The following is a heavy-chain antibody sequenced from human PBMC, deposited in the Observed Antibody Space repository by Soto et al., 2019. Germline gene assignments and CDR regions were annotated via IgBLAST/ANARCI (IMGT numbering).Heavy chain of an antibody. CDR2: IYPGDSDT. V-gene: IGHV5-51*01. CDR3: ARHSLGYCSSTSCLYYYYGMDV. D-gene: IGHD2-2*01. CDR1: GYSFTSYW. Sequence: GESLKISCKGSGYSFTSYWIGWVRQMPGKGLEWMGIIYPGDSDTRYSPSFQGQVTISADKSISTAYLQWSSLKASDTAMYYCARHSLGYCSSTSCLYYYYGMDVWGQGNTVTVSS. J-gene: IGHJ6*01.